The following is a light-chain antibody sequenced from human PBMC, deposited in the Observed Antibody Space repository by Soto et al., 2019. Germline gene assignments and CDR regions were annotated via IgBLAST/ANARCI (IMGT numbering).Light chain of an antibody. CDR2: GAS. CDR3: QQYGFSPRT. V-gene: IGKV3-15*01. J-gene: IGKJ1*01. Sequence: EIVMTQSPATLSVSPGERATLSCRASQSVNSNLAWYQQKPGQAPRLLIYGASTRATGIPARFSGSGSGTEFTLTISSLQSEDFAVYYCQQYGFSPRTFGQGTKVEI. CDR1: QSVNSN.